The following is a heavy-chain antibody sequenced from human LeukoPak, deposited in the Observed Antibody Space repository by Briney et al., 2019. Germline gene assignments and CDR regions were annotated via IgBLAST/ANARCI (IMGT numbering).Heavy chain of an antibody. CDR3: ARGTYCSGGSCYHENDY. CDR2: INSDGSST. CDR1: GFTFSSYW. J-gene: IGHJ4*02. Sequence: GRSLRLSCAASGFTFSSYWMHWVRQAPGKWLVWVSRINSDGSSTSYADSVKGRFTISRDNAKNTLYLQMNSLRAEDTAVYYCARGTYCSGGSCYHENDYWGQGTLVTVSS. V-gene: IGHV3-74*01. D-gene: IGHD2-15*01.